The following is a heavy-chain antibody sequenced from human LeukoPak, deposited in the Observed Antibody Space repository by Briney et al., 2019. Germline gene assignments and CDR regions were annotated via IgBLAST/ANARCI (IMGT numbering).Heavy chain of an antibody. CDR1: GGTFSSYA. CDR2: IIPIFGTA. J-gene: IGHJ5*02. V-gene: IGHV1-69*13. D-gene: IGHD3-16*01. Sequence: SVKVSCKASGGTFSSYAISWVRQAPGQGLEWMGGIIPIFGTANYAQKFQGRVTITADESTSTAYMELSSLRSEDTAVYYCARDRQGGYNWFDPWGQGTLVTVSS. CDR3: ARDRQGGYNWFDP.